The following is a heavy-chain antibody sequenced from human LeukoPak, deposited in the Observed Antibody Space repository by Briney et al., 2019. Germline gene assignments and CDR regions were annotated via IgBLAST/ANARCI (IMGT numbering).Heavy chain of an antibody. CDR1: GGSISSYY. Sequence: SETLSLTCTVSGGSISSYYWSWIRQPPGKGLERIGYIYYSGSTNYNPSLKSRVTISVDTSKNQFSLKLSSVTAADTAVYYCARVERYYYYYGMDVWGQGTTVTVSS. D-gene: IGHD1-1*01. J-gene: IGHJ6*02. CDR2: IYYSGST. V-gene: IGHV4-59*01. CDR3: ARVERYYYYYGMDV.